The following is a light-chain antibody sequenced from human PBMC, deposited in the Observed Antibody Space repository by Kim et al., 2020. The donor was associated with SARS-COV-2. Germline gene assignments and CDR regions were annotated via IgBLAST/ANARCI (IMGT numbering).Light chain of an antibody. V-gene: IGKV1-8*01. J-gene: IGKJ4*01. Sequence: AIRMTQSPSSFSASTGDRVTITCRASQGVSSYLAWYQQKPGKAPKLLIYAASTLGSGVPSRFSGSGSGTDFTLTISCLQSEDLATYYCQQYYSFPLTFGGGTKLEI. CDR2: AAS. CDR1: QGVSSY. CDR3: QQYYSFPLT.